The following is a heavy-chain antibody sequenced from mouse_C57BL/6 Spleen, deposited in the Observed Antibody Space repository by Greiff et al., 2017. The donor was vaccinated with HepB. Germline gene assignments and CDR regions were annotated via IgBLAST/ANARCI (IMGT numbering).Heavy chain of an antibody. CDR3: ARRNYGWYFEV. J-gene: IGHJ1*03. CDR2: IDPSDSYT. D-gene: IGHD2-1*01. V-gene: IGHV1-50*01. Sequence: VKLQQSGAELVKPGASVKLSCKASGYTFTSYWMQWVKQRPGQGLEWIGEIDPSDSYTNYNQKFKGKATLTVDTSSSTAYMQLSSLTSEDSAVYYCARRNYGWYFEVWGTGTTVTVSS. CDR1: GYTFTSYW.